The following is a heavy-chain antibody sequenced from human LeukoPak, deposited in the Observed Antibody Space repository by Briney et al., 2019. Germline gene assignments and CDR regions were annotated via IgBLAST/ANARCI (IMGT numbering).Heavy chain of an antibody. Sequence: PGGSLRLSCAASGSTFSSYAMSWVRQAPGKGLEWVSAISGSGGSTYYADSVKGRFTISRDNSKNTLYLQMNSLRAEDTAVYYCARITMIVVEGTDYWGQGTLVTVSS. CDR2: ISGSGGST. CDR3: ARITMIVVEGTDY. J-gene: IGHJ4*02. V-gene: IGHV3-23*01. D-gene: IGHD3-22*01. CDR1: GSTFSSYA.